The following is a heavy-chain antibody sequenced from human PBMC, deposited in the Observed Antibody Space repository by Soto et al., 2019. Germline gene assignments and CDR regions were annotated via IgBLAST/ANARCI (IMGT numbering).Heavy chain of an antibody. CDR3: AREGTVTYDAFDI. V-gene: IGHV3-7*01. D-gene: IGHD4-17*01. J-gene: IGHJ3*02. CDR1: GFTFSSYW. Sequence: EVQLVESGGGLVQPGGSLRLSCAASGFTFSSYWMSWVRQAPGKGLEWVANIKQDGSEKYYVDSVKGRFTISRDNAKNSLYLQMNSLRAEDTAVYYGAREGTVTYDAFDIWGQGTMVTVSS. CDR2: IKQDGSEK.